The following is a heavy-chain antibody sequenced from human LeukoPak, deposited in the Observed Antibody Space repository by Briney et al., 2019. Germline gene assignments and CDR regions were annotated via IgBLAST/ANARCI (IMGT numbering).Heavy chain of an antibody. CDR2: ISGSGGST. CDR1: GFTFSSYA. V-gene: IGHV3-23*01. Sequence: PGGSLRLSCAASGFTFSSYAMSWVRQAPGKGLEWVSAISGSGGSTYYADSVKGRFTISRDNSKNTLYLQMNSLRAEDTAVYYCAKVPSMVATRKYYFDYWGQGTLVTVSS. CDR3: AKVPSMVATRKYYFDY. D-gene: IGHD5-12*01. J-gene: IGHJ4*02.